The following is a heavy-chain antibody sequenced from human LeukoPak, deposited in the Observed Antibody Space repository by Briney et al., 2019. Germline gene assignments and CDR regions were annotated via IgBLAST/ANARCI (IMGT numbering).Heavy chain of an antibody. D-gene: IGHD4-11*01. CDR3: ASYMTTVTTYIYGMDV. J-gene: IGHJ6*02. CDR2: IYYSGST. V-gene: IGHV4-59*08. Sequence: PSETLSLTCTVSGGSISSYYWSWIRQPPRKGLEWIGYIYYSGSTNYNPSLKSRVTISVDTSKNQFSLKLSSVTAADTAVYYCASYMTTVTTYIYGMDVWGQGTTVTVSS. CDR1: GGSISSYY.